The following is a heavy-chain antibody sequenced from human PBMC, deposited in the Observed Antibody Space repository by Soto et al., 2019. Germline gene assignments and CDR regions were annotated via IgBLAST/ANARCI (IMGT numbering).Heavy chain of an antibody. Sequence: SETLSLTCAFYGGSFDDFYWSWVRQSPGKGLEWVGEISPDGGTNYSPSLASRVSVSVDTSKNQFSLHLRSVTAADTGLYYCARGQLVWYGDLTPYHRDMDVWGQGTTVTVSS. CDR1: GGSFDDFY. CDR2: ISPDGGT. J-gene: IGHJ6*02. V-gene: IGHV4-34*01. D-gene: IGHD3-10*01. CDR3: ARGQLVWYGDLTPYHRDMDV.